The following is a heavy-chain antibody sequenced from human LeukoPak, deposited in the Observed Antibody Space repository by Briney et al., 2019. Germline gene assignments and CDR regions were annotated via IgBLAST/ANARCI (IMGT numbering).Heavy chain of an antibody. J-gene: IGHJ4*02. Sequence: ASVKVYCKASGYTFSGYYMHWVRQAPGQGLEWMGWVNPNSGATNYAQSFQGRVTMSRDTSISTAYMELSRLRSDDTAVYYCAREGRDCGGDCYSPYWGQGTLVTVSS. V-gene: IGHV1-2*02. CDR1: GYTFSGYY. D-gene: IGHD2-21*02. CDR3: AREGRDCGGDCYSPY. CDR2: VNPNSGAT.